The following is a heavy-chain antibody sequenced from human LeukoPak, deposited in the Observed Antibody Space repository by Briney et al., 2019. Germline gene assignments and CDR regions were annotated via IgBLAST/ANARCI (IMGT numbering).Heavy chain of an antibody. V-gene: IGHV3-21*01. D-gene: IGHD3-10*01. CDR1: GFTFSSYS. J-gene: IGHJ4*02. CDR3: ASFRSGSYPRLDY. Sequence: GGSLRLSCAASGFTFSSYSMNWVRQAPGKGLEWVSSISSSSSYIYYADSVKGRFTTSRDNAKNSLYLQMNSLRAEDTAVYYCASFRSGSYPRLDYWGQGTLVTVSS. CDR2: ISSSSSYI.